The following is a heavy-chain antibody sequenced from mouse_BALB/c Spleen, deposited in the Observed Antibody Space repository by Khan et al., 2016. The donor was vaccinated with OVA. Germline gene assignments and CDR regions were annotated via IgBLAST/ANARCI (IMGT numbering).Heavy chain of an antibody. J-gene: IGHJ3*01. Sequence: QVQLQQSGAELARPGASVKMSCKASGYTFTSYTIHWVKQRPGQGLEWIGYINPSNIYTNYNQKFRDKATLTADKSSRTAYIQLSSLTSDDSAVLYCSRVGPYHGNYSAWFAYLGQGTLVTVSA. CDR1: GYTFTSYT. V-gene: IGHV1-4*01. CDR2: INPSNIYT. D-gene: IGHD2-10*01. CDR3: SRVGPYHGNYSAWFAY.